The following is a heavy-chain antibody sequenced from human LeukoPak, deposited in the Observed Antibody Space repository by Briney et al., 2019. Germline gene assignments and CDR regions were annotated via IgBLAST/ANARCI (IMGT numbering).Heavy chain of an antibody. CDR1: GDSFTGYY. D-gene: IGHD3-22*01. CDR2: INPNSGGT. CDR3: AREFLGDDSSGYYYDY. J-gene: IGHJ4*02. V-gene: IGHV1-2*04. Sequence: GASVKDPCKASGDSFTGYYMHWVRQAPGQGLEWVVRINPNSGGTNYAQKFQGWVTMTRDTSISTAYMELSRLRSDDTAVYYCAREFLGDDSSGYYYDYWGQGTLVTVSS.